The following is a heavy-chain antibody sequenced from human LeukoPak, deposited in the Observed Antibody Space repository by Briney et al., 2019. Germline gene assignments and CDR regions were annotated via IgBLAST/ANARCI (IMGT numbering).Heavy chain of an antibody. Sequence: SGGSLRLSCAASGFTFSSYSMNWVRQAPGKGLEWVSSISSSSSYIYYADSVKGRFTISRDSAKNSLYLQMNSLRAEDTAVYYCARGTPYNWNYLGDYWGQGTLVTVSS. V-gene: IGHV3-21*01. CDR3: ARGTPYNWNYLGDY. CDR1: GFTFSSYS. D-gene: IGHD1-7*01. CDR2: ISSSSSYI. J-gene: IGHJ4*02.